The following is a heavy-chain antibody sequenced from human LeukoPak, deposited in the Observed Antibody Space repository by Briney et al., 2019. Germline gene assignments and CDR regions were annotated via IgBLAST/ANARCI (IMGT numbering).Heavy chain of an antibody. CDR3: ARGGWELLEPFDY. J-gene: IGHJ4*02. Sequence: GGSLRLSCAASGFTFSSYWMSWVRQAPGKGLEWVANIKQDGSEKYYVDSVKGRFTISRDNAKNSLYLQMNSLRAEDTAVYYCARGGWELLEPFDYWGQGTLVTVSS. CDR2: IKQDGSEK. V-gene: IGHV3-7*01. D-gene: IGHD1-26*01. CDR1: GFTFSSYW.